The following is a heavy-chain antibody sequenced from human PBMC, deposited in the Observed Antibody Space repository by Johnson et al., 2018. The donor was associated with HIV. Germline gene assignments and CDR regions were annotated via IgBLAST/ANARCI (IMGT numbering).Heavy chain of an antibody. CDR3: ARASHLYDYVP. V-gene: IGHV3-13*01. D-gene: IGHD3-16*01. J-gene: IGHJ3*01. Sequence: VQLVESGGGLVQPGGSLRLSCAASGLTVRSNYMSWVRQAPGKGLEWVSAIGTSGDTYYPGSVKGRFTIYRENAKNSLYLQMNSLRAEDTAVYYCARASHLYDYVPWGQGTMVTVSS. CDR1: GLTVRSNY. CDR2: IGTSGDT.